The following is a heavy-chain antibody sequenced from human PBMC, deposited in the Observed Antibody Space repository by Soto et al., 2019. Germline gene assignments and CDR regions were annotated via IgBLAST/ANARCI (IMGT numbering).Heavy chain of an antibody. D-gene: IGHD5-18*01. CDR2: ISYDGSNK. Sequence: PXGSLRLSCSASGFTFSSYDMHWVRQAPGKGLDWVAVISYDGSNKYYADSVKGRFTISRDNSKNTLYLQMNSLRAEDTAVYYCAKDVGIQLWLLDYYYGMDVWGQGTTVTVSS. CDR3: AKDVGIQLWLLDYYYGMDV. V-gene: IGHV3-30*18. J-gene: IGHJ6*02. CDR1: GFTFSSYD.